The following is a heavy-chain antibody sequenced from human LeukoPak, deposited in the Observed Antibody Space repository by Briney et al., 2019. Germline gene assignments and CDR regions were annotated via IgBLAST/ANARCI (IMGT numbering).Heavy chain of an antibody. CDR3: AREGVTMVRGVRSGNWFDP. V-gene: IGHV4-39*07. Sequence: PSETLSLTCTVSGGSISSSSYYWGWIRQPPGKGLEWIGSIYYSGSTYYNPSLKSRVTISVDTSKNQFSLKLSSVTAADTAVYYCAREGVTMVRGVRSGNWFDPWGQGTLVTVSS. D-gene: IGHD3-10*01. CDR1: GGSISSSSYY. J-gene: IGHJ5*02. CDR2: IYYSGST.